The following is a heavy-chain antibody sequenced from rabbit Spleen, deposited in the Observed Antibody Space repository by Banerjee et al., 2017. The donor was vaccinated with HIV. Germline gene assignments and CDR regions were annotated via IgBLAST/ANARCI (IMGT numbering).Heavy chain of an antibody. Sequence: QSLEESGGDLVKPGASLTLTCTASGVSFSSSSYMCWVRQAPGKGLEWIACINAVTGKAVYASWAKGRYTFSKTSSTTVTLEMTSLTAADTATYFCARDLVGVIGWNFAWWGPGTLVTVS. J-gene: IGHJ4*01. D-gene: IGHD5-1*01. CDR2: INAVTGKA. V-gene: IGHV1S40*01. CDR1: GVSFSSSSY. CDR3: ARDLVGVIGWNFAW.